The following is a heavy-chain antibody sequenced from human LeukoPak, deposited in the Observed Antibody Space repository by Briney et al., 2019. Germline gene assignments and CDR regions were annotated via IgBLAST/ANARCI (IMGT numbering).Heavy chain of an antibody. CDR2: ISRSSSYI. Sequence: GGSLRLSCAASGFTFRTYTMNWVRQAQGKGLEWVSSISRSSSYIYYADSVRGRFTISRDDARNSLYLLLNNLRAEDTAVYYCARDQGSGWSDFDYWGQGILVTVSS. V-gene: IGHV3-21*01. CDR3: ARDQGSGWSDFDY. D-gene: IGHD6-19*01. J-gene: IGHJ4*02. CDR1: GFTFRTYT.